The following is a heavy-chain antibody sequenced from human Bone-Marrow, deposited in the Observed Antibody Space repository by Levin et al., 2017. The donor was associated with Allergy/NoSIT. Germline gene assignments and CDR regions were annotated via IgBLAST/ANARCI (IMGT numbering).Heavy chain of an antibody. CDR1: GYTFTSYA. J-gene: IGHJ6*02. Sequence: GESLKISCKASGYTFTSYAMNWVRQAPGQGLEWMGWINTNTGNPTYAQGFTGRFVFSLDTSVSTAYLQICSLKAEDTAVYYCARGEGIVLVPAATSTGIYYYGMDVWGQGTTVTVSS. V-gene: IGHV7-4-1*01. D-gene: IGHD2-2*01. CDR3: ARGEGIVLVPAATSTGIYYYGMDV. CDR2: INTNTGNP.